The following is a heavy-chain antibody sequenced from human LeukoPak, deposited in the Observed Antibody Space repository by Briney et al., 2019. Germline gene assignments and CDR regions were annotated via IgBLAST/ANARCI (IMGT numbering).Heavy chain of an antibody. CDR2: IYSGGST. CDR1: GFTLSGNY. V-gene: IGHV3-66*01. D-gene: IGHD6-19*01. J-gene: IGHJ4*02. CDR3: ARERNLEIAVAGTIFDY. Sequence: GGSLRLSCAASGFTLSGNYMSWVRQAPGKGLEWVSVIYSGGSTYYADSVKGRFTISRDNSKNTLYLQMKSLRAEDTAVYYCARERNLEIAVAGTIFDYWGQGTLVTVSS.